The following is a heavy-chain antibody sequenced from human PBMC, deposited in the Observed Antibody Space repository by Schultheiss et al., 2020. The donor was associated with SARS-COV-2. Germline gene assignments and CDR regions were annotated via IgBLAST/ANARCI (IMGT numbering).Heavy chain of an antibody. J-gene: IGHJ3*02. CDR2: IYYSGST. CDR3: ARRVAVAETRYRRAFDI. D-gene: IGHD6-19*01. V-gene: IGHV4-39*01. Sequence: SETLSLTCTVSGASISSSSYYWDWIRQPPGKGLEWIGSIYYSGSTYYNPSLKSRVTISVDTSKNQFSLKLSSVTAADTAVYYCARRVAVAETRYRRAFDIWGQGTMVTVSS. CDR1: GASISSSSYY.